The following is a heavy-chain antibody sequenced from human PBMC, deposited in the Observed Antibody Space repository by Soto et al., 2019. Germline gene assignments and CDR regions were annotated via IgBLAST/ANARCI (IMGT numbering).Heavy chain of an antibody. CDR1: GFTFSICS. J-gene: IGHJ4*02. CDR3: ARVSAARALDY. V-gene: IGHV3-21*01. CDR2: ITSSSSYI. Sequence: PGGSLRLSCAASGFTFSICSMNWVRQAPGKGLEWVSSITSSSSYIYYADSVKGRFTISRDNAKDSLYLQMNSLRAEDTAVYYCARVSAARALDYWGQGTLVTVSS. D-gene: IGHD6-6*01.